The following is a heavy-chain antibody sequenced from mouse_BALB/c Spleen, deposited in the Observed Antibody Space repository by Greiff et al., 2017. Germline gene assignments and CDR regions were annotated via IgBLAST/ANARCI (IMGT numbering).Heavy chain of an antibody. Sequence: VQLQQSGTVLARPGASVKMSCKASGFSFTSYWMHWVNQRPGQGLEWIGAIYPGNSDTSYNQKFKGKAKLTAVTSASTAYMGLSSLTNEDSAVYYCTREVLRLYFDYWGQGTALTVSS. J-gene: IGHJ2*01. CDR3: TREVLRLYFDY. V-gene: IGHV1-5*01. D-gene: IGHD1-1*01. CDR2: IYPGNSDT. CDR1: GFSFTSYW.